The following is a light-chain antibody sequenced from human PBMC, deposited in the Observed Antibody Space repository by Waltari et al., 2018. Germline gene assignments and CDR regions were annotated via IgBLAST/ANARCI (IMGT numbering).Light chain of an antibody. CDR2: DVS. V-gene: IGLV2-14*03. Sequence: QSALTQPASVSGSPGPSITISCTGPSRDHYNYVCWYQHHPGKAPKLMIYDVSNRPSGVSNRFSGSKSGSTASLTISGLQAEDEADYYCSVKRGSNTVVFGGGTKPTVL. CDR1: SRDHYNY. CDR3: SVKRGSNTVV. J-gene: IGLJ2*01.